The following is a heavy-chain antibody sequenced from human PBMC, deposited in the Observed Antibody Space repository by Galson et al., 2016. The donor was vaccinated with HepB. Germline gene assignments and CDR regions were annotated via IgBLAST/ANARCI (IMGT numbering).Heavy chain of an antibody. J-gene: IGHJ4*02. D-gene: IGHD5-24*01. CDR2: INGFGFST. CDR1: GFTFSRFW. CDR3: ARAGGWLQQDFYY. Sequence: SLRLSCAASGFTFSRFWIHWVRQVPGKGLVWVSRINGFGFSTSYADSVKGRFTISRDNAKNTVYLQMNSLRAEDTAAYYCARAGGWLQQDFYYWGQGTLSPSPQ. V-gene: IGHV3-74*01.